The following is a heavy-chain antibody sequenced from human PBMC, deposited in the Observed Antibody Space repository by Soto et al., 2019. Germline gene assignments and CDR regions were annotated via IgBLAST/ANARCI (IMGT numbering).Heavy chain of an antibody. Sequence: SVKVSCKXSGGTFSSYAISWVRQAPGQGLEWMGGIIPIFGTANYAQKFQGRVTITADKSTSTAYMELSSVTAADTAVYYCARDSTVGYYGSGIPGMDVWGQGTTVTVSS. J-gene: IGHJ6*02. CDR2: IIPIFGTA. D-gene: IGHD3-10*01. CDR1: GGTFSSYA. V-gene: IGHV1-69*06. CDR3: ARDSTVGYYGSGIPGMDV.